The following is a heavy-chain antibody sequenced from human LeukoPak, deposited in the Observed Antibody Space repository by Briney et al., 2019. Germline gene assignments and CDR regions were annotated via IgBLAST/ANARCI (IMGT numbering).Heavy chain of an antibody. CDR3: TTDFPTYYYDSSGYLFDY. Sequence: GSLRLSCAASGFTFSNAWMSWVRQAPGKGLEWVGRIKSKTDGGTTDYAAPVKGRFTISRDDSKNTLYLQMNSLKTEDTAVYYCTTDFPTYYYDSSGYLFDYWGQGTLVTVSS. J-gene: IGHJ4*02. D-gene: IGHD3-22*01. V-gene: IGHV3-15*01. CDR1: GFTFSNAW. CDR2: IKSKTDGGTT.